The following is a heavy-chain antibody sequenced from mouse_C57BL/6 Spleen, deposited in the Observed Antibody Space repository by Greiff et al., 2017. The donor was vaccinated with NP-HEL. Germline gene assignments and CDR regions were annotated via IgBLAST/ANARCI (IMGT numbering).Heavy chain of an antibody. D-gene: IGHD1-1*01. CDR2: ISYSGST. J-gene: IGHJ3*01. V-gene: IGHV3-1*01. CDR1: GYSITSGYD. Sequence: EVQGVESGPGMVKPSQSLSLTCTVTGYSITSGYDWHWIRHFPGNNLEWMGYISYSGSTNYNPSLKSRISITHDTSKNHFFLKLNSVATEDTATYYCARGVLLRYWGQGTLVTVSA. CDR3: ARGVLLRY.